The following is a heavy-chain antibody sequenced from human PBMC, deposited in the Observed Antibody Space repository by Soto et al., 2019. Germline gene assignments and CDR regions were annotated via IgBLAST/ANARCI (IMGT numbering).Heavy chain of an antibody. CDR1: GFTFSSYA. CDR3: AKGRIVGAIRYYFDY. CDR2: ISGSGGNT. Sequence: GGSLRLSCPASGFTFSSYAMGWVRQSPGEGLEWVSAISGSGGNTYYADSVKGRFTISRDNSKNTLYLQMNSLRAEDTAVYYCAKGRIVGAIRYYFDYWGQGTLVTVSS. D-gene: IGHD1-26*01. V-gene: IGHV3-23*01. J-gene: IGHJ4*02.